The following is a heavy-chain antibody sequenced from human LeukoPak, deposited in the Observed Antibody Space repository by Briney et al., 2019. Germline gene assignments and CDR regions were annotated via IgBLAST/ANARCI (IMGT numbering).Heavy chain of an antibody. J-gene: IGHJ4*02. Sequence: ASVKVSCKASGYNFTNYGISWVRQAPGQGLEWMGWISGYNGNTNYAQKVQGRVTMTTDTSTSTAYMELRSLRSDDTAVYYCARDRAEASGTYFDYWGPGSLVTVSS. CDR3: ARDRAEASGTYFDY. CDR1: GYNFTNYG. D-gene: IGHD3-10*01. CDR2: ISGYNGNT. V-gene: IGHV1-18*01.